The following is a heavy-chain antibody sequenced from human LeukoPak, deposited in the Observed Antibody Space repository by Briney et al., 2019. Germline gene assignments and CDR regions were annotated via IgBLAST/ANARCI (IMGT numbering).Heavy chain of an antibody. Sequence: GGSLRLSCAASGFTFSSYGMHWVRQAPGKGLEWVAFIRYDGSKKYYADSVKGRFTISRDNSKSTLYLQMNSLRAEDTAVYYCASLIVVVRLYAFDIWGQGTMVTVSS. J-gene: IGHJ3*02. CDR2: IRYDGSKK. D-gene: IGHD3-22*01. V-gene: IGHV3-30*02. CDR3: ASLIVVVRLYAFDI. CDR1: GFTFSSYG.